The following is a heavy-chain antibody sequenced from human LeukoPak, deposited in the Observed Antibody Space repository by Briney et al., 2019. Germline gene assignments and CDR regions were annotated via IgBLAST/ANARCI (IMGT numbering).Heavy chain of an antibody. CDR2: ISTSSSYI. Sequence: PGRSLRLSCAASGFTFSSYSMNWVRQAPGKGLEWVSSISTSSSYIYYADSVKGRFTISRDNAKNSLYLQMNSLRAEDTAVYYCARVSGTFGELYWGQGTLVTVSS. J-gene: IGHJ4*02. CDR3: ARVSGTFGELY. CDR1: GFTFSSYS. D-gene: IGHD3-10*01. V-gene: IGHV3-21*01.